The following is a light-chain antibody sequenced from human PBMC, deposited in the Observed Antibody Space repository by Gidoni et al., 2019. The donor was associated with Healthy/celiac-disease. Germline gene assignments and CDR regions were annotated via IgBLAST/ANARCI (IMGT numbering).Light chain of an antibody. CDR2: GAS. Sequence: EIVLTQSPGTLSVSPGERATLSCRASQSVSSSYLAWYQQKPGQAPRLLIYGASSRATGIPDRFSGSGSGTDFTLTISRLEPEDFAVYYCQQYGSTALTFGGGTKVEIQ. J-gene: IGKJ4*01. CDR3: QQYGSTALT. V-gene: IGKV3-20*01. CDR1: QSVSSSY.